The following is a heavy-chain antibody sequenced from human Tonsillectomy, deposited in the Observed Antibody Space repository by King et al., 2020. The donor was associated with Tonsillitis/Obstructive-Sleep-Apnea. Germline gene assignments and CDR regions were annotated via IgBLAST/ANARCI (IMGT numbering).Heavy chain of an antibody. V-gene: IGHV3-49*04. CDR1: GFTFGDYA. CDR2: IRSKAYGGTT. CDR3: TRVGSGITAVYGIDV. D-gene: IGHD6-13*01. J-gene: IGHJ6*02. Sequence: QLVQSGGGLVQPGRSLRLSCTASGFTFGDYAMNWVRQAPGKGLEWVGFIRSKAYGGTTEYAASVKGRFTISRDDSKSIAYLQMNRLKTEDTAVYYCTRVGSGITAVYGIDVWGQGTTVTVSS.